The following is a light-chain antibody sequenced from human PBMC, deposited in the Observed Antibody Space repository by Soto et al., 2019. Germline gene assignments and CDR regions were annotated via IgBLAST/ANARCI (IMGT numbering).Light chain of an antibody. J-gene: IGLJ1*01. CDR2: EVS. V-gene: IGLV2-14*01. CDR1: SSVLGGYNY. CDR3: SSFKGTNSFV. Sequence: GLTQPASVSGPPGQSITISCTGMSSVLGGYNYVSWYQQHPGKAPKLMIYEVSNRPSGVSNRFSGSKSGNTASLTVSGLQADDEANYYCSSFKGTNSFVFGTGTKVTVL.